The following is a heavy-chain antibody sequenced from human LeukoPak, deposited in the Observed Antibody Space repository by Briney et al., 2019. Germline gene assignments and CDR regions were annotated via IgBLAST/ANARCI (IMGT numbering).Heavy chain of an antibody. D-gene: IGHD3-22*01. V-gene: IGHV1-2*02. J-gene: IGHJ4*02. CDR3: ARGSHYYDSSGYYNYFDY. CDR2: INPKSGGT. Sequence: GASVKVSCKASGYTFTGYYMHWVRQAPGQGLEWMGWINPKSGGTNYAQNFQGRVTLTRDTSISTAYMELSRLRSDDTAVYYCARGSHYYDSSGYYNYFDYWGQGALVTVSS. CDR1: GYTFTGYY.